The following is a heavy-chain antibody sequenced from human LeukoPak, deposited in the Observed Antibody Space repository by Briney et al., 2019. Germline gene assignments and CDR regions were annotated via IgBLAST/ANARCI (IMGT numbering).Heavy chain of an antibody. CDR2: IYSGGST. D-gene: IGHD1-1*01. CDR1: GFTVSSNH. CDR3: ARGPARYN. V-gene: IGHV3-53*01. Sequence: QPGGSLRLSCAASGFTVSSNHMSWVRQAPGKGLEWVSVIYSGGSTDYADSVKGRFTISRDNSKNTLYLQMNSLRAEETAVYHCARGPARYNWGQGTLVTVSS. J-gene: IGHJ4*02.